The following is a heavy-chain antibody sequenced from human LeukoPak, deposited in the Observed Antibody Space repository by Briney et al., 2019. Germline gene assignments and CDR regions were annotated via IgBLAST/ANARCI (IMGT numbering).Heavy chain of an antibody. Sequence: SETLSLTCTVSGGSISSYYWSWIRQPPGKGLEWIGYIYYSGSTNYKPSLKSRVTISVDTSKNQFSLKLSSVTAADTAVYYCARGYRSNFFDSSGYYATYYYYMDVWGKGTTVTVSS. CDR2: IYYSGST. J-gene: IGHJ6*03. D-gene: IGHD3-22*01. CDR3: ARGYRSNFFDSSGYYATYYYYMDV. CDR1: GGSISSYY. V-gene: IGHV4-59*12.